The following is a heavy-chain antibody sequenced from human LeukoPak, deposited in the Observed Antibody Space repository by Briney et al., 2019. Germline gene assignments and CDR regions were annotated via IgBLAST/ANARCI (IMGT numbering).Heavy chain of an antibody. CDR3: ARDFQVDDSSGYYPTAPNY. D-gene: IGHD3-22*01. Sequence: PGGSLRLSCAASGFTFSSYGMHWVRQAPGKGLEWVAVISYDGSNKYYADSVKGRFTISRDNSKNTLYLQMNSLRAEDTAVYYCARDFQVDDSSGYYPTAPNYWGQGTLVTVSS. CDR1: GFTFSSYG. CDR2: ISYDGSNK. V-gene: IGHV3-30*03. J-gene: IGHJ4*02.